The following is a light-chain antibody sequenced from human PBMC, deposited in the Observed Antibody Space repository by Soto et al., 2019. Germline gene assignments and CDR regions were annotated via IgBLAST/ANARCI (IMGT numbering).Light chain of an antibody. CDR1: SSDVGNYNL. Sequence: SELTRVGYEYRSPRGSISINKNGTSSDVGNYNLVSWYQQHPGKAPKLMIYEDSKRPSGVSNRFSGSKSGSTASLTISGLQTEDEADYYCCSYAGSGTYVFGTGTKVTVL. V-gene: IGLV2-23*01. CDR3: CSYAGSGTYV. CDR2: EDS. J-gene: IGLJ1*01.